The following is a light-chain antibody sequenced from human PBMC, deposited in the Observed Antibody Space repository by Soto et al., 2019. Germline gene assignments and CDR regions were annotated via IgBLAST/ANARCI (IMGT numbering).Light chain of an antibody. CDR2: DAS. CDR1: QSISSW. CDR3: QQYKTSSWP. Sequence: TQCPSTLTACVGGRDNITCRASQSISSWLAWYQQKPGKAPKLLIYDASSLQSGVPSRFSGSGSWTEFTLTISSLQPDDFATYYCQQYKTSSWPFGQGTKLDIK. J-gene: IGKJ1*01. V-gene: IGKV1-5*01.